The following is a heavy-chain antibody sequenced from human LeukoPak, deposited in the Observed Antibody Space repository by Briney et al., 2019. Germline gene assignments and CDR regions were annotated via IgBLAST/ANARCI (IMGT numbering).Heavy chain of an antibody. V-gene: IGHV3-21*01. Sequence: PGGSLRLSCAASGFTFSDYSMNWVRQAPGKGLEWVASISSSSPYIYYTDSVKGRFTISRDNAKNSLFLQMNSLRAEDTAVYYCARLSEMFRGPQVIYYFDYWGQGTLVTVSS. CDR2: ISSSSPYI. J-gene: IGHJ4*02. D-gene: IGHD3-10*01. CDR3: ARLSEMFRGPQVIYYFDY. CDR1: GFTFSDYS.